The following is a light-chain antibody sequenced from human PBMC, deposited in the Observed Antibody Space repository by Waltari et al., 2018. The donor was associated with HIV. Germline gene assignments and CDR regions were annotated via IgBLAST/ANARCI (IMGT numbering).Light chain of an antibody. CDR3: QHRVNWVT. Sequence: DIVLTQSPATLSLSPGERDTLSCRASQSVGTDLVRYQQRPGQPPRLLLHDASNRATGIPARFSGSVSGTDFTLTITSLEPEDFAVYFCQHRVNWVTFGAGTRVE. CDR1: QSVGTD. V-gene: IGKV3-11*01. J-gene: IGKJ4*01. CDR2: DAS.